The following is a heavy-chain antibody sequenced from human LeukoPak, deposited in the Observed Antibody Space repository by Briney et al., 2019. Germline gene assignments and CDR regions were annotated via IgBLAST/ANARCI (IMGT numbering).Heavy chain of an antibody. Sequence: SETLSLTCTVSGGSISSYYWSWIRQPPGKGLEWIGYIYYSGSTNYNPSLKSRVTISVDTSKNQFSLKLSSVAAADTAVYYCARAVAGSGYFDYWGQGTLVTVSS. CDR2: IYYSGST. CDR3: ARAVAGSGYFDY. CDR1: GGSISSYY. D-gene: IGHD6-19*01. V-gene: IGHV4-59*01. J-gene: IGHJ4*02.